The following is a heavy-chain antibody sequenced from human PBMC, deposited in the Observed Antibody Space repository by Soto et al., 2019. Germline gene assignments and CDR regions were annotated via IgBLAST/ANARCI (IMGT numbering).Heavy chain of an antibody. V-gene: IGHV3-72*01. CDR3: ARVGSSSQSDY. CDR1: GFTFSDHY. Sequence: PGGSLRLSRAASGFTFSDHYVDWVRQAPGKGLEWVGRTRNKANSYTTEYAASVKGRFTISRDDSKNSLYLQMNSLKTEDTAVYYCARVGSSSQSDYWGQGTLVTVSS. J-gene: IGHJ4*02. D-gene: IGHD6-13*01. CDR2: TRNKANSYTT.